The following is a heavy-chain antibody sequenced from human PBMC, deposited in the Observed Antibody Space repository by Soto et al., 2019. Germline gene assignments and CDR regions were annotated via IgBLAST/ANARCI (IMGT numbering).Heavy chain of an antibody. CDR2: IYYRGST. J-gene: IGHJ4*02. CDR1: GGSIGSYY. V-gene: IGHV4-59*08. D-gene: IGHD3-3*01. CDR3: ARGGWRQTDN. Sequence: QVQLQDSGPGLVTPSETLSLTCSVSGGSIGSYYWSWIRQPPGKGLEWIGYIYYRGSTNYNPSLRTRVTTLVDTSTSQSSLKLRSATAADTAVYYCARGGWRQTDNWGQGTLV.